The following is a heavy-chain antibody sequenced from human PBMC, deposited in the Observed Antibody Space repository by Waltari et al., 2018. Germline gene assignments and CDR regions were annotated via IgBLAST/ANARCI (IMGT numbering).Heavy chain of an antibody. J-gene: IGHJ2*01. CDR2: IYYSGST. CDR3: ARVASDWVIHWYFDL. CDR1: GGSISSYY. V-gene: IGHV4-59*01. D-gene: IGHD3-9*01. Sequence: QVQLQESGPGLVKPSETLSLTCTVSGGSISSYYWSWIRQPPGKGLEWIGYIYYSGSTNYNPSLKSRVTISVDTSKNQFSLKLSSVTAADTAVYYCARVASDWVIHWYFDLWGRGTLVTVSS.